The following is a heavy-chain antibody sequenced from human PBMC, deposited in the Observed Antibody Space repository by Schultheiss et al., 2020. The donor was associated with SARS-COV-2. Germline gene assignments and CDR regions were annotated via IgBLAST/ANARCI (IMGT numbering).Heavy chain of an antibody. CDR3: ARSVWSSGWSYFDY. CDR1: GYSISSGYY. Sequence: SETLSLTCAVSGYSISSGYYWGWIRQPPGKGLEWIGSIHHSGSTYYKPSLKSRVTMSVDTSKNQFSLKLTSVTAADTAVYYCARSVWSSGWSYFDYWGQGTLVTVSS. D-gene: IGHD6-19*01. V-gene: IGHV4-38-2*01. J-gene: IGHJ4*02. CDR2: IHHSGST.